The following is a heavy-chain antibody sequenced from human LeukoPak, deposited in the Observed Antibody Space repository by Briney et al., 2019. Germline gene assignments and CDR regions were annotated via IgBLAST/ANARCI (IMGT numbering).Heavy chain of an antibody. D-gene: IGHD2-15*01. CDR1: GFTFDDYG. J-gene: IGHJ4*02. Sequence: GGSLRLSCAASGFTFDDYGMSGVRQVPGQGLDWVAGINWNNGKTNYADSMTRRFTISRDNAKNSLYLQMNSLRDEDTALYYCARPRDLCSSSSCPSFDYWGQGTLVTVSS. CDR3: ARPRDLCSSSSCPSFDY. V-gene: IGHV3-20*04. CDR2: INWNNGKT.